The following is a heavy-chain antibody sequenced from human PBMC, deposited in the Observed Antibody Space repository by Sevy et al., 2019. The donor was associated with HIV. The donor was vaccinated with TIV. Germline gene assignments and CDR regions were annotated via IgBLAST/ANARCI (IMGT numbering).Heavy chain of an antibody. D-gene: IGHD2-15*01. CDR3: ARVVAYCSGGSCFPGYYYGMDV. V-gene: IGHV3-21*01. Sequence: GGSLRLSCAASGFTFSNYNMNWVRQAPGKGLEWVSSISTSSNYISYADSMKVRFTISRDNAKNSLYLQMNSLRAEDTAVYYCARVVAYCSGGSCFPGYYYGMDVWGQGTTVTVSS. J-gene: IGHJ6*02. CDR2: ISTSSNYI. CDR1: GFTFSNYN.